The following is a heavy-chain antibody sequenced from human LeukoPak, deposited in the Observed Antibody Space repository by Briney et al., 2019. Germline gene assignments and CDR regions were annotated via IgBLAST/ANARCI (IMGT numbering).Heavy chain of an antibody. V-gene: IGHV3-53*01. D-gene: IGHD1-26*01. Sequence: GGSLRLSCAASGFTVSSNYMSWVRQAPGKGLEWVSVIYSGGSTYYADSVKGRFTISRDNSKNTLYLQMNSLRAEDTAVYYCARCGGSEESAVLDSYYFDYWGQGTLVTVSS. J-gene: IGHJ4*02. CDR3: ARCGGSEESAVLDSYYFDY. CDR2: IYSGGST. CDR1: GFTVSSNY.